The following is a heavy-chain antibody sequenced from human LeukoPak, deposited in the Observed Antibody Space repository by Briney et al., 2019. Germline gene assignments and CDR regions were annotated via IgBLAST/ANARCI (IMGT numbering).Heavy chain of an antibody. Sequence: ASVKVSSTPSVYTFTIYYISWMRQAPGQGLQWMGRISAYNGQTNYAQKVQGRVTMTTDTSTSTVYMELRSLRSDDTAVYYCAWDSGAFEIWGQGTMVTVSS. J-gene: IGHJ3*02. CDR2: ISAYNGQT. CDR1: VYTFTIYY. V-gene: IGHV1-18*01. CDR3: AWDSGAFEI.